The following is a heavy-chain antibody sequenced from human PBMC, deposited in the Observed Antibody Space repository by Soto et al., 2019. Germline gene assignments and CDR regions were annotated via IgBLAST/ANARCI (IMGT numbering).Heavy chain of an antibody. D-gene: IGHD2-2*01. J-gene: IGHJ4*02. CDR1: GGSISSYY. CDR2: IYYTGST. Sequence: PSETLSLTCTVSGGSISSYYWSWIRQPPGKGLEWIGYIYYTGSTNYNPSLKSRVTISVDTSKNQFSLKLSSVTAADTAVYYCARNPTLSRYFDYWGRGTLVNVSS. CDR3: ARNPTLSRYFDY. V-gene: IGHV4-59*01.